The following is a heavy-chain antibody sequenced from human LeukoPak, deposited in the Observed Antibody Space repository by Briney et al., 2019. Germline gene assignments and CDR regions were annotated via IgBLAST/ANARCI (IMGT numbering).Heavy chain of an antibody. CDR1: GFTFSSYG. CDR2: IRYDGSNK. J-gene: IGHJ4*02. CDR3: AKDVRQEDTYYYDSSGYYFDY. Sequence: PGGSLRLSCAASGFTFSSYGMHWVRQAPDKGLEWVAFIRYDGSNKYYADSVKGRFTISRDNSKNTLYLQMNSLRAEDTAVYYCAKDVRQEDTYYYDSSGYYFDYWGQGTLVTVSS. V-gene: IGHV3-30*02. D-gene: IGHD3-22*01.